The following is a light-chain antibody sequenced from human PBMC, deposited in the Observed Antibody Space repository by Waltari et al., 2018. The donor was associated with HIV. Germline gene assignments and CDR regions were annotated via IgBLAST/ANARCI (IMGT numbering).Light chain of an antibody. J-gene: IGLJ2*01. CDR2: NNN. Sequence: QAGLTQPPSVSKGLRQTATLTCTGHSNNVGNQGATWLQQHQGHPPKLLSYNNNNRPSGISDRFSASRSGNTASLTITGLQPEDEADYFCSAWDSSLSAVVFGGGTTLTVL. CDR3: SAWDSSLSAVV. V-gene: IGLV10-54*04. CDR1: SNNVGNQG.